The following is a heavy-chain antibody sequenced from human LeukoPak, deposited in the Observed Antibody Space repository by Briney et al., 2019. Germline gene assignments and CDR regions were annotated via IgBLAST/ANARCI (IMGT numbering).Heavy chain of an antibody. D-gene: IGHD6-13*01. CDR3: ARGGSWFKYFDY. J-gene: IGHJ4*02. CDR2: IYYTGST. Sequence: SETLSLTCTVSDGSISTYYWSWIRQPPGKGLEWIAYIYYTGSTNYNPSLKSRVTISVDTSKNQFSLKLSSVTAADTAVYYCARGGSWFKYFDYWGQGTLVTVSS. CDR1: DGSISTYY. V-gene: IGHV4-59*12.